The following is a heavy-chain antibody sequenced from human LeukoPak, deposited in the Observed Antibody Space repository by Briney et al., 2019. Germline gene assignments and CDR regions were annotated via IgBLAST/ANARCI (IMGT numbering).Heavy chain of an antibody. J-gene: IGHJ6*03. CDR3: VRSVKLVLITYHHYYMDV. CDR1: GGSFSGYY. CDR2: INHSGRT. D-gene: IGHD4/OR15-4a*01. V-gene: IGHV4-34*01. Sequence: SETLSLTCAVYGGSFSGYYWTWIRQSPGKGLEWIGDINHSGRTNYSPSLKSRVTISADTSKNQFSLKMTSMTAADTAVYYCVRSVKLVLITYHHYYMDVWGKGTTVTVSS.